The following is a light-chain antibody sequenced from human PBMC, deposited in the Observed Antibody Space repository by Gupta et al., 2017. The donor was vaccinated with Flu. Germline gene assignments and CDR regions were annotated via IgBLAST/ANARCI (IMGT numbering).Light chain of an antibody. CDR1: TSNIGNNY. CDR3: GTWDSRLGAWV. V-gene: IGLV1-51*02. J-gene: IGLJ3*02. CDR2: EDN. Sequence: KVTISCSGSTSNIGNNYVDWYQQLPGTAPKLVIYEDNKRPSGIPDRFSGSKSDTSATLGITGLQTGDEADYCCGTWDSRLGAWVFGGGTKLTVL.